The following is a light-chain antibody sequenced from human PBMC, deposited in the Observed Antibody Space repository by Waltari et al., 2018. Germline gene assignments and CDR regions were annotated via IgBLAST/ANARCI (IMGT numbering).Light chain of an antibody. Sequence: EIVMTQSPATLSVSPGERATLSCRASQSVKSNLAWYQQKPGQAPRLLIYGASTRVTGIPARFSGSGSGTEFTLTISSLQSEDSAVYFRQQYNIRPPDTFGQGTKLEIK. J-gene: IGKJ2*01. CDR2: GAS. CDR3: QQYNIRPPDT. CDR1: QSVKSN. V-gene: IGKV3-15*01.